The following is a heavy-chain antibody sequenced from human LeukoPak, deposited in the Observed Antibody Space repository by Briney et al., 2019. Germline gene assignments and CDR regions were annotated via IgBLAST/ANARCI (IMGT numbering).Heavy chain of an antibody. CDR1: EFTVSSYY. J-gene: IGHJ6*04. D-gene: IGHD3-10*02. CDR3: AELGITMIGGV. CDR2: IYSGGNT. V-gene: IGHV3-53*01. Sequence: GGSLRLSCAASEFTVSSYYMSWVRQVPGKGLEWVSVIYSGGNTYYADSVKGRFTISRDNSKNTLYLQMNSLRAEDTAVYYCAELGITMIGGVWGKGTTVTISS.